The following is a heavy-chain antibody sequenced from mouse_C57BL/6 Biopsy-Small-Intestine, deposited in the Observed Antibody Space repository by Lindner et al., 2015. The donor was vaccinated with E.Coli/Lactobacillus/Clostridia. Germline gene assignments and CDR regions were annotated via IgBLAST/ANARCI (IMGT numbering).Heavy chain of an antibody. CDR1: GLTIKDYY. V-gene: IGHV14-2*01. CDR3: VAGRNYWYFDV. J-gene: IGHJ1*03. Sequence: VQLQESGAELMKPGASVRLSCTASGLTIKDYYMHWVKQRTEQGLEWIGRIDPGNGEAEYAPKLQGDTTITADTSSNTAYLQLSSLTSEDTAVYFCVAGRNYWYFDVWGTGTTVTVSS. CDR2: IDPGNGEA.